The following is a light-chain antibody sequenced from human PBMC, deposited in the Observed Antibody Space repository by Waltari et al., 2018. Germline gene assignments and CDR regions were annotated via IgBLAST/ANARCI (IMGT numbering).Light chain of an antibody. V-gene: IGKV3-20*01. J-gene: IGKJ4*01. CDR1: PSVSSRY. CDR2: GAS. Sequence: EIVLKQSPGTLSLSPGERATLSCRASPSVSSRYLAWYQQKPGQAPRLLIYGASSRATGIPDRFSGSGAGTDFTLTISRLEPEDFAVYYCQQYGSSPLTFGGGTKVEIK. CDR3: QQYGSSPLT.